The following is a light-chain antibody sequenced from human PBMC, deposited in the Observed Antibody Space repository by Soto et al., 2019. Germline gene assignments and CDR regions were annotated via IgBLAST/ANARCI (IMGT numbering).Light chain of an antibody. CDR1: QSVSSSY. CDR2: GAS. CDR3: QQYNNWPRT. V-gene: IGKV3D-15*01. Sequence: EIVLTQSPGTLSLSPGERATLSCRASQSVSSSYLAWYQQKPGQAPRLLIYGASSRATDIPARFCGSGSGTEFTLTISSLQSEDFAVYYCQQYNNWPRTFGQGTKVDIK. J-gene: IGKJ1*01.